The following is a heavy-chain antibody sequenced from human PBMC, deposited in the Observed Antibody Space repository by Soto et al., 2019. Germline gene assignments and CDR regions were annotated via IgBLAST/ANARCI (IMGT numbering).Heavy chain of an antibody. Sequence: VLAGGSLRLSCTASGFTFGDYTMNWFRQATGKGLEWVGFIRSKAYGGTTEYAASVKGRFTISRDDSKSIAYLQMNSLKTEDTAVYYCTRSRYCSSTSCYLWFDPWGQGTLVTVSS. J-gene: IGHJ5*02. CDR3: TRSRYCSSTSCYLWFDP. CDR2: IRSKAYGGTT. V-gene: IGHV3-49*03. CDR1: GFTFGDYT. D-gene: IGHD2-2*01.